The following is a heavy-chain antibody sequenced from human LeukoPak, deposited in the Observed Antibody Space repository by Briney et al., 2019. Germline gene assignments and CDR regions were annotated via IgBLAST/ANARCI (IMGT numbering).Heavy chain of an antibody. CDR1: GDSVASNSAA. V-gene: IGHV6-1*01. J-gene: IGHJ4*02. CDR2: TYYRSKWYN. D-gene: IGHD1-26*01. Sequence: SQTLSLTCAISGDSVASNSAAWNWIRQSPSRGLEWLGRTYYRSKWYNDYAPSVNSRITINPDTSKNQLSLQLNSVTPEDTAVYYCARERRYSETSYYFDHWGQGTLVTASS. CDR3: ARERRYSETSYYFDH.